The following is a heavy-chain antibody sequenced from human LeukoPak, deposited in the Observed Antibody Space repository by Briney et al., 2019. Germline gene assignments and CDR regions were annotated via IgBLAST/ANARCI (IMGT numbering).Heavy chain of an antibody. D-gene: IGHD3-22*01. Sequence: PSETLSLTCTVSGGSISSSSYYWGWIRQPPGKGLEWIGSIYYSGSTYYNPSLKSRVTISVDTSKNQFSLKLSSVTAADTAVYCCARGNFYYDSSGYYYDPFDYWGQGTLVTVSS. J-gene: IGHJ4*02. CDR2: IYYSGST. V-gene: IGHV4-39*01. CDR3: ARGNFYYDSSGYYYDPFDY. CDR1: GGSISSSSYY.